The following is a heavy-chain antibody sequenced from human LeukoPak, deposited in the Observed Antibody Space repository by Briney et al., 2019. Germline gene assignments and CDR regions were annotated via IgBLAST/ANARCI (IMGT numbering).Heavy chain of an antibody. CDR2: ISGSGGST. CDR3: AELGITMIGGV. V-gene: IGHV3-23*01. CDR1: GITFSSYA. Sequence: GGSLRLSCAASGITFSSYAMSWVRQAPGKGLEWVSAISGSGGSTYYADSVKGRFTISRDNSKNSLYLQMNSLRAEDTAVYYCAELGITMIGGVWGKGTTVTISS. J-gene: IGHJ6*04. D-gene: IGHD3-10*02.